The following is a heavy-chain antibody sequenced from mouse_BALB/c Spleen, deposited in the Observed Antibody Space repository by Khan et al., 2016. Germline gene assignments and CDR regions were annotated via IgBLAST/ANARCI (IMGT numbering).Heavy chain of an antibody. D-gene: IGHD4-1*02. Sequence: EVQLQESGPGLVKPSQSLSLTCTVTGYSITSDYAWNWIRQFPGNKLEWMGYISYSGSTSYNPSLKSRISITRDTSKNQFFLQLNSVTTEDTATYECASRNWDVDYWGQGTTLTVSS. CDR2: ISYSGST. CDR3: ASRNWDVDY. V-gene: IGHV3-2*02. J-gene: IGHJ2*01. CDR1: GYSITSDYA.